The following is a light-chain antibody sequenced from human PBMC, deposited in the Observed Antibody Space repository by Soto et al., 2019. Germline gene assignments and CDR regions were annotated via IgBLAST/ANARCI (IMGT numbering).Light chain of an antibody. Sequence: DIQMTQSPSTLSASVGDIVKITCRAIQSISSWLAWYQQKPGKAPKLLIYKASTLKSGVPSRFSGSGSGTEFTLTITTLQPEDVGIYYCQQANTFPLTCGQGTRLEIK. V-gene: IGKV1-5*03. CDR1: QSISSW. CDR2: KAS. CDR3: QQANTFPLT. J-gene: IGKJ5*01.